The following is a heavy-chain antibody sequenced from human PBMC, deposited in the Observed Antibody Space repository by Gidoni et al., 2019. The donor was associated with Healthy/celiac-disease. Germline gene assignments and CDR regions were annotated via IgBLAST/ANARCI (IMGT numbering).Heavy chain of an antibody. CDR2: INYSGST. Sequence: QVQLQYSVTGPRRPSEPLSLTCTVSAGSVSTGSYYGSWVRQPPGKGLEWIGYINYSGSTNYNPSLKSRVTISVDTSKNQFSLKLSSVTAADTAVYYCARGVAAWGQGTLVTVSS. CDR1: AGSVSTGSYY. CDR3: ARGVAA. V-gene: IGHV4-61*01. J-gene: IGHJ5*02.